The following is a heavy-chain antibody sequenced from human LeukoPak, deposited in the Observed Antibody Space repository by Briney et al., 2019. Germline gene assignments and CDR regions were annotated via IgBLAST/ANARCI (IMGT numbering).Heavy chain of an antibody. D-gene: IGHD5-18*01. CDR2: ISSSFTYI. Sequence: TGGSLRLSCAASGFTFSSYSMKWVRQAPGKGLEWVSSISSSFTYIYYADSVKGRFTISRDNAKNSLYLQMNSLRAEDTAVFYCARAGTAMVTAFDYWGQGTLVTVSS. CDR3: ARAGTAMVTAFDY. J-gene: IGHJ4*02. CDR1: GFTFSSYS. V-gene: IGHV3-21*01.